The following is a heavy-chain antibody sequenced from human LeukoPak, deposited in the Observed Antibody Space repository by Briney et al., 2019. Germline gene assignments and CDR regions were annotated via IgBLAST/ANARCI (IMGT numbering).Heavy chain of an antibody. CDR1: GDSVSTNSGG. CDR2: TYYSRSNWYN. CDR3: AGHFGAWHYFDY. D-gene: IGHD3-3*01. J-gene: IGHJ4*02. V-gene: IGHV6-1*01. Sequence: PAQTLSLTCAISGDSVSTNSGGWNWIKQPPSRGLEWLGRTYYSRSNWYNDYAVSVKSRITINPDTSKNQFSLQLNSVTPEDTAVYYCAGHFGAWHYFDYWGQGTLVTVSS.